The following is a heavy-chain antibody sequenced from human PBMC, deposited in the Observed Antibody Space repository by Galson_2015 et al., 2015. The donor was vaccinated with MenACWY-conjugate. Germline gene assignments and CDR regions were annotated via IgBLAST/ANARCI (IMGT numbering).Heavy chain of an antibody. Sequence: QSGAEVKQPGASVRVSCTASGLIFTNSGFNWVRQAPGQGLEWMGWISASNGNTKYAQRFQDRVTKTTDKSTSTAYMELRSLTSDDTALYYCAREMGYFDHWGQGSLVTVSS. V-gene: IGHV1-18*04. D-gene: IGHD6-13*01. CDR1: GLIFTNSG. CDR3: AREMGYFDH. J-gene: IGHJ4*02. CDR2: ISASNGNT.